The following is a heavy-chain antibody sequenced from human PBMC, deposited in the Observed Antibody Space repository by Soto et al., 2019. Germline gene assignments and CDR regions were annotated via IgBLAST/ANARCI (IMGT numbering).Heavy chain of an antibody. CDR3: ARDGDTMVRGVITRPHYYYGMDV. J-gene: IGHJ6*02. Sequence: AASVKVSCKASGGTFSSYAISWVRQAPGQGLEWMGGIIPIFGTANYAQKFQGRVTITADESTSTAYMELSSLRPEDTAVYYCARDGDTMVRGVITRPHYYYGMDVWGQGTTVTVSS. CDR1: GGTFSSYA. CDR2: IIPIFGTA. V-gene: IGHV1-69*13. D-gene: IGHD3-10*01.